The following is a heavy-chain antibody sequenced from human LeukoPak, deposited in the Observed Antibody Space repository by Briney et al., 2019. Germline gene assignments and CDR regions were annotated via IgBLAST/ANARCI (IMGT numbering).Heavy chain of an antibody. D-gene: IGHD2-2*01. CDR1: GYSFTSYW. V-gene: IGHV5-51*01. J-gene: IGHJ5*02. Sequence: GESLKISCTGSGYSFTSYWIGWVRQMPGKGLEWMGIIYPGDSDTRYSPSFQGQVTISADKSISTAYLQWSRLKASDTAMYYCARRRLGYCSSTSCHNWFDPWGQGTLVTVSS. CDR3: ARRRLGYCSSTSCHNWFDP. CDR2: IYPGDSDT.